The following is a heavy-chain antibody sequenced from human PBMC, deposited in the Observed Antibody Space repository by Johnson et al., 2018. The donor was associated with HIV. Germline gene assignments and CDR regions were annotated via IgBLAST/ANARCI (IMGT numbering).Heavy chain of an antibody. CDR1: GFTFSDYY. V-gene: IGHV3-11*04. CDR3: VRDSFYYDYDSFDI. Sequence: VQLVESGGGLVKPGGSLRLSCAASGFTFSDYYMTWIRQAPGKGLEWISYISSSGATIYYADSVKGRFTISRDNSKSSLYLQMNSLRVEDTAIYYCVRDSFYYDYDSFDIWGRGTMVTVSS. J-gene: IGHJ3*02. CDR2: ISSSGATI. D-gene: IGHD3-22*01.